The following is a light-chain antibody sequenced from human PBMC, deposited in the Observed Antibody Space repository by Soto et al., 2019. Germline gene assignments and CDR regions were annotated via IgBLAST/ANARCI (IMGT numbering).Light chain of an antibody. CDR1: QSVSSY. CDR3: QQRSSWPPT. V-gene: IGKV3-11*01. J-gene: IGKJ1*01. Sequence: EILLTQSPATLSLSPGERATLSCRASQSVSSYLAWYQQKPGQAPRLLVYDASNRATGIPARFSGSGSGTDFTLTISSLEPEDFAVYYCQQRSSWPPTFGQGTKVEIK. CDR2: DAS.